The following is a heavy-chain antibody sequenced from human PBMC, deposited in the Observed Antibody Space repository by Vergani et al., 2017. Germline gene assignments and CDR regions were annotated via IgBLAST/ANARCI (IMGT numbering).Heavy chain of an antibody. D-gene: IGHD2-21*01. Sequence: EVQLVESGGGLVKPGGSLRLSCAASGFSFSNAWMNWVRRTPGKGLEWVGRIKSTFDRGTTDYAAAVKGRFTISRDDSKNTLFLQMNGLKTEDIGVYYCTTDXRYCGDGSCYWLRDHHYYGMDVWGQGTTVTVSS. CDR2: IKSTFDRGTT. V-gene: IGHV3-15*07. J-gene: IGHJ6*02. CDR1: GFSFSNAW. CDR3: TTDXRYCGDGSCYWLRDHHYYGMDV.